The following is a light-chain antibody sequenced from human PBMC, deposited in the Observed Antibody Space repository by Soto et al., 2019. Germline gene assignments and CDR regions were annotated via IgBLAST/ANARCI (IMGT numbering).Light chain of an antibody. CDR1: QSVSRN. Sequence: EIVMTQSPATLSVSPGERATLSCRASQSVSRNLAWYQQKPGQAPRLLIYGASTRATGIPARFSGSGSGTAFTLTISSLQSEDFAVYYCQQYNNWPPWTFGQGTKVEIK. V-gene: IGKV3-15*01. CDR2: GAS. J-gene: IGKJ1*01. CDR3: QQYNNWPPWT.